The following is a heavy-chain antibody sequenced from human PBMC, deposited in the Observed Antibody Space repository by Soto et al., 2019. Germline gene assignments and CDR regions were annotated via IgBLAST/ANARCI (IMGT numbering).Heavy chain of an antibody. V-gene: IGHV4-61*01. CDR1: GGSVSSGSYY. CDR2: VFYTGRA. Sequence: SETLSLTCTVSGGSVSSGSYYWSWIRQPPGKGLEWIGYVFYTGRANYNASLKSRVSISLDTSNYQFSLKLSSVTAADTAVYYCARDGDGRMTTNPYYYNGMDVWGPGTTVTVSS. D-gene: IGHD4-4*01. J-gene: IGHJ6*02. CDR3: ARDGDGRMTTNPYYYNGMDV.